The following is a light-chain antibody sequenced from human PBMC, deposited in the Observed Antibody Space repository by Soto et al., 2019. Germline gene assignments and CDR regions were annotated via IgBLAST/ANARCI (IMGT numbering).Light chain of an antibody. CDR2: LEGSGSY. CDR1: SGHSSYI. J-gene: IGLJ2*01. Sequence: QPVLTQSSSASASLGSSVKLTCTLSSGHSSYIIAWHQQQPGKAPRYLMKLEGSGSYNKGSGVPDRFSGSSSGADRYLTISNLQSEDEADYYCETWDSNTYVVFGGGTKLT. V-gene: IGLV4-60*03. CDR3: ETWDSNTYVV.